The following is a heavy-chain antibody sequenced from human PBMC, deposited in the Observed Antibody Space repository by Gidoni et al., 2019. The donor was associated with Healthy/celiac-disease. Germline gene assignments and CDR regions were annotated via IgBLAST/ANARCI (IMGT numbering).Heavy chain of an antibody. D-gene: IGHD6-13*01. CDR1: GYTYTSYY. CDR2: INPSGGRT. V-gene: IGHV1-46*01. CDR3: ARDQSRCWYYFDY. Sequence: QVQLVQSGAEVKKPGDSVKVSCKASGYTYTSYYMHWVRQAPGQGLEWMGIINPSGGRTSYAQKFQGRVTITRDTSTSTVYMELSSLRSEDTAVYYCARDQSRCWYYFDYWGQGTLVTVSS. J-gene: IGHJ4*02.